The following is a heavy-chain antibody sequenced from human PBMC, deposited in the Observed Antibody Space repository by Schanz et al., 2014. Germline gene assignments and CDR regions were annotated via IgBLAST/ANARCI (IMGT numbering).Heavy chain of an antibody. CDR3: ARDGVAATTDFEY. D-gene: IGHD1-1*01. CDR2: LSFDSRHI. J-gene: IGHJ4*02. Sequence: EVQLVESGGGLVKPGGSLRLSCTASGFSFDSYNMNWVRQSPGKGLEWVAFLSFDSRHIYYADSVKGRFTISRDNAKIPLHLQVNTPRADDTAVYYCARDGVAATTDFEYWGQGALVTVSS. V-gene: IGHV3-21*06. CDR1: GFSFDSYN.